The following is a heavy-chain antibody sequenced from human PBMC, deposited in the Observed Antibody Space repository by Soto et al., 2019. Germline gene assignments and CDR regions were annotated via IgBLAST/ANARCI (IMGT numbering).Heavy chain of an antibody. J-gene: IGHJ6*02. V-gene: IGHV4-59*01. CDR3: ARGDLGVVGSSWDYYGLDV. CDR1: GGSISSYD. D-gene: IGHD6-13*01. CDR2: IYYTGNT. Sequence: SETLSLTCTVSGGSISSYDWSWIRQPPGKGLEWIGYIYYTGNTNYNPSLKSRVTMSVDTSTKQFSLKLSSVTAADTAVYYCARGDLGVVGSSWDYYGLDVWGQGTTVTVSS.